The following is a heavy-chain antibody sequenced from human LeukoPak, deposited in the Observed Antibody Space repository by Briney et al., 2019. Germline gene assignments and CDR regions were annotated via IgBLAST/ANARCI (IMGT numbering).Heavy chain of an antibody. V-gene: IGHV4-59*11. CDR3: ASKGDDMVRDY. J-gene: IGHJ4*02. CDR1: GGSISRHY. CDR2: IYYSGST. D-gene: IGHD3-10*01. Sequence: SETLSLTCAVSGGSISRHYWSWFRQSPGKGLEWIGYIYYSGSTNYNPSLKSRVTMSIDTSKNQFSLKLSSVTVADTAVYYCASKGDDMVRDYWGQGTLVTVSS.